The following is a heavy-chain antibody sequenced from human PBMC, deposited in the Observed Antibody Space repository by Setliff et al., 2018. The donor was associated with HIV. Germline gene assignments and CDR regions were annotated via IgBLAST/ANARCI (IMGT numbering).Heavy chain of an antibody. CDR2: MRYDGSNK. CDR3: AKDKSDHDYIWGSSVLAY. V-gene: IGHV3-30*02. CDR1: GFTFSHYA. J-gene: IGHJ4*02. Sequence: GGSLRLSCAASGFTFSHYAIHWVRQAPGKGLEWVAFMRYDGSNKDYADSVKGRFTISRDNSKNTLFLQMNSLRPEDTAIYYCAKDKSDHDYIWGSSVLAYWGQGTLVTVSS. D-gene: IGHD3-16*01.